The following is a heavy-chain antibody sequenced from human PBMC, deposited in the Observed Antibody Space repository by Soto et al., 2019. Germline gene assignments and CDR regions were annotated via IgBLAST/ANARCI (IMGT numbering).Heavy chain of an antibody. CDR2: IYPGDSNT. V-gene: IGHV5-51*01. D-gene: IGHD3-3*01. J-gene: IGHJ6*02. CDR3: ARHAYDFWSGHPNPRYYYGMDV. CDR1: GYSFTIYL. Sequence: GESLKISCTGSGYSFTIYLIGWVRQLPGKGLEWMGIIYPGDSNTRYSPSLQGQVTISVDKSISTAYLQWSSLKATDTAMYYCARHAYDFWSGHPNPRYYYGMDVWGQGTTVTVSS.